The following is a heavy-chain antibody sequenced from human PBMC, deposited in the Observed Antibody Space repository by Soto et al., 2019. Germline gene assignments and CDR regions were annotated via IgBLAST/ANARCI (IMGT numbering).Heavy chain of an antibody. D-gene: IGHD3-16*01. CDR2: IYYSGST. J-gene: IGHJ4*02. CDR3: ARDFGTYYFDY. Sequence: SETLSLTCTVSGGSISSGGYYWSWIRQHPGKGLEWIGYIYYSGSTYYNPSLKSRVTISVDTSKNQFSLKLSSVTAAGTAVYYCARDFGTYYFDYWGQGTLVTVSS. CDR1: GGSISSGGYY. V-gene: IGHV4-31*03.